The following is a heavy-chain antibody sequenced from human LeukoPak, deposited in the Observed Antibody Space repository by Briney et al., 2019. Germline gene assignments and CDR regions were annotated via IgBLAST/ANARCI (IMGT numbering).Heavy chain of an antibody. V-gene: IGHV3-74*01. D-gene: IGHD5-12*01. CDR1: GFTFSSCW. J-gene: IGHJ4*02. CDR2: IYSDVSST. CDR3: TRGATD. Sequence: PGGSLRLSCAGSGFTFSSCWMHWVRQAPGKGLVWVSRIYSDVSSTSYADSVKGRFTISRDNAKNTLYLQMNSLRAEDTAVYYCTRGATDWGQGTLVTVSS.